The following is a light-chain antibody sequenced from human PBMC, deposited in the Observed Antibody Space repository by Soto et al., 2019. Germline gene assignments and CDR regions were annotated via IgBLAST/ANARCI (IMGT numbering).Light chain of an antibody. V-gene: IGKV3-11*01. CDR1: QNISSY. J-gene: IGKJ5*01. CDR3: QQRSNWPPPIT. Sequence: VMTPPAVTLALSAGASGTLSCRASQNISSYLIWYQQKPGQSPRLLMYDVSNRATGIPARFSGSGSGTDFTLTISSLEPEDFAVYYCQQRSNWPPPITFGQGTRLEI. CDR2: DVS.